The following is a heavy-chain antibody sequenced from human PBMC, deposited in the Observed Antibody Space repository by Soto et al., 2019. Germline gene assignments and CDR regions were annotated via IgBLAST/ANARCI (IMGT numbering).Heavy chain of an antibody. CDR1: GGYISRGGYT. Sequence: SETLSHTCAVSGGYISRGGYTWSLNRQPPGKGLEWIGYIYLSGSSYYNPSLQSRVTISLDTSKNQFSLKLTSVTAADTAVYYCVRGESSGLFEYWGQRTLVTVSS. D-gene: IGHD3-22*01. V-gene: IGHV4-30-2*01. J-gene: IGHJ4*02. CDR3: VRGESSGLFEY. CDR2: IYLSGSS.